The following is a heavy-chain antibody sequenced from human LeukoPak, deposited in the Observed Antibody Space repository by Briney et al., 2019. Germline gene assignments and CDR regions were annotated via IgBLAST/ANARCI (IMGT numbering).Heavy chain of an antibody. D-gene: IGHD5-12*01. J-gene: IGHJ4*02. CDR1: GGSISSYY. V-gene: IGHV4-59*01. CDR2: IYYSGSI. Sequence: SETLSLTCTVSGGSISSYYWSWIRQPPGKGLEWIGFIYYSGSINYNPSLKSRVTISVDTSKKQFSLKLRSVTAADTAVYYCARVSGYDWESFYDYWGQGTLVTVSS. CDR3: ARVSGYDWESFYDY.